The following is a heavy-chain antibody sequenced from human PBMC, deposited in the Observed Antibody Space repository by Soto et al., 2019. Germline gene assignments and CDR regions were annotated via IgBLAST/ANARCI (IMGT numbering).Heavy chain of an antibody. Sequence: ASVKVSCKASGYTFTSYGISWVRQAPGQGLEWMGWISAYNGNTNYAQKLQGRVTITTDTSTSTAYMELRSLRSDDTAVYYCARDEGYYDSSGYFDYWGQGTLVTVSS. D-gene: IGHD3-22*01. CDR1: GYTFTSYG. CDR2: ISAYNGNT. CDR3: ARDEGYYDSSGYFDY. V-gene: IGHV1-18*01. J-gene: IGHJ4*02.